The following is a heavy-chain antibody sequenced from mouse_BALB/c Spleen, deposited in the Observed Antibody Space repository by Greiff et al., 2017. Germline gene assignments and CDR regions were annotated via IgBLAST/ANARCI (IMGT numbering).Heavy chain of an antibody. CDR1: GFSLTGYG. J-gene: IGHJ4*01. CDR2: IWGDGST. CDR3: ARDGYYVSYAMDY. D-gene: IGHD2-3*01. V-gene: IGHV2-6-7*01. Sequence: QVQLKESGPGLVAPSQSLSITCTVSGFSLTGYGVNWVRQPPGKGLEWLGMIWGDGSTDYNSALKSRLSISKDNSKSQVFLKMNSLQTDDTARYYCARDGYYVSYAMDYWGQGTSVTVSS.